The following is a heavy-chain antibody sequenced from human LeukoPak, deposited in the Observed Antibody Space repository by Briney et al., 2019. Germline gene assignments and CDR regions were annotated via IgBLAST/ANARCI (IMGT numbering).Heavy chain of an antibody. CDR2: ISGSGGST. CDR3: AKELDPNSFDI. Sequence: GGSLRLSCAASGFTFTNYAMSWVRQASGKGLEWVSAISGSGGSTYYADSVQGRFTISRDNSKNTLYLQMNSLRAEDTAVYYCAKELDPNSFDIWGQGTMVTVSS. J-gene: IGHJ3*02. V-gene: IGHV3-23*01. D-gene: IGHD1-1*01. CDR1: GFTFTNYA.